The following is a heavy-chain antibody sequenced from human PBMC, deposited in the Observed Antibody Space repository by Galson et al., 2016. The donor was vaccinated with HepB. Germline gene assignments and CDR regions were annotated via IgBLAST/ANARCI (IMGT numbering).Heavy chain of an antibody. D-gene: IGHD1-26*01. J-gene: IGHJ6*03. CDR2: ISYDGDNQ. V-gene: IGHV3-30*18. Sequence: SLRLSCAASGFTFSSFGMHWVRQAPGKGLEWVAVISYDGDNQYYVDSVKGRSNISRDNSKNTIHLQMNSLRVEDTAVYFCAKDVSLVGDTLTFYMDVWGKGTTVTVSS. CDR1: GFTFSSFG. CDR3: AKDVSLVGDTLTFYMDV.